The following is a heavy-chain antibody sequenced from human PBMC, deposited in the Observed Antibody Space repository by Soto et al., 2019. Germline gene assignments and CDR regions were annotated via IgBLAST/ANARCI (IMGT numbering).Heavy chain of an antibody. CDR1: GFTFSSYS. V-gene: IGHV3-21*01. Sequence: GGSLRLSCAASGFTFSSYSMNWGRQAPGKGLEWVSSISSSSSYIYYADSVKGSFTITRDNAKNSLYLQMNSLRAEDTAVYYFARDQVRAKTTGDDAFDIWGKGTMVTVSS. J-gene: IGHJ3*02. CDR2: ISSSSSYI. CDR3: ARDQVRAKTTGDDAFDI. D-gene: IGHD7-27*01.